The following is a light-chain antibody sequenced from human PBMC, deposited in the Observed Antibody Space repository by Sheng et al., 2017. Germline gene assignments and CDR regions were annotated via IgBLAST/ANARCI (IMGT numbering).Light chain of an antibody. CDR3: QQYDKWPLP. V-gene: IGKV3-20*01. CDR2: GAS. Sequence: EIVLTQSPGTLSLSPGERATLSCRASQSVSSTSLAWYQQKPGQAPRVLIYGASNRATGIPDRFSGSGSGRDFTLTISRLEPEDFAVYYCQQYDKWPLPFGGGTKVEIK. CDR1: QSVSSTS. J-gene: IGKJ4*01.